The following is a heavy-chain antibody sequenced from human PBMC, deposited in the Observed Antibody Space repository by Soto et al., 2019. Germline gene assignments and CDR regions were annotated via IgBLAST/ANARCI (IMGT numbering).Heavy chain of an antibody. CDR3: ARAFPFDWLSPLKDYYYYGMDV. J-gene: IGHJ6*02. CDR1: GCSIRSNNW. Sequence: PTETLFLTCAVSGCSIRSNNWWSLVSQPPGLRLDWIGEIYHSGSTNYNPSLKSRVTISVDKSKNQFSLKLSSVTAADTAVYYCARAFPFDWLSPLKDYYYYGMDVWGQGTTVS. V-gene: IGHV4-4*02. CDR2: IYHSGST. D-gene: IGHD3-9*01.